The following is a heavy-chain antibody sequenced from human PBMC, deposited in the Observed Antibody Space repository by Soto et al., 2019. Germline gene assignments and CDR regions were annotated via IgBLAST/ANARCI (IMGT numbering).Heavy chain of an antibody. Sequence: QVQLQESGPGLVKPSGTLSLTCAVSGGSISSSNWWSWVRQPPGKGLEWIGEIYHSGSTNYNPSLKSRLNISVDKAKNRFSLKLSSVTAADTAVYYCARLYYDSSGYYSLRLTYYFHYWGQGTLVTVSS. D-gene: IGHD3-22*01. V-gene: IGHV4-4*02. J-gene: IGHJ4*02. CDR1: GGSISSSNW. CDR2: IYHSGST. CDR3: ARLYYDSSGYYSLRLTYYFHY.